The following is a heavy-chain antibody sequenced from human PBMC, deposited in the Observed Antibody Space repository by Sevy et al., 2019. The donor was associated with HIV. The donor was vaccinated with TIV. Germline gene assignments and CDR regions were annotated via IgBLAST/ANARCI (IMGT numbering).Heavy chain of an antibody. CDR1: GSSLSNYG. V-gene: IGHV3-33*06. CDR2: IWSNGVNK. J-gene: IGHJ3*02. Sequence: GGSLRLSCAMSGSSLSNYGMQWVRQAPGKGLEWVAVIWSNGVNKYHADSVKGRFTMSRDNSKNTLFLQMNSLRVEDTAVYYCAKELGAFVGCDIWGQGAAVTVSS. D-gene: IGHD7-27*01. CDR3: AKELGAFVGCDI.